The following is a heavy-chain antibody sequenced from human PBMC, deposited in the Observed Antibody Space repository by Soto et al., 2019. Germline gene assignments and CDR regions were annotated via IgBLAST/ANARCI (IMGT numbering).Heavy chain of an antibody. CDR2: INSDGSST. J-gene: IGHJ3*02. D-gene: IGHD3-3*01. Sequence: EVQLVESGGGLVQPGGSLRLSCAASGFTFSSYWMHWVRQAPGKGLVWVSRINSDGSSTSYADSVKGRFTISRDNAKNTLYLQMNSLRAEDTAVYYCARVRDYFWSGYYGSDAFDIWGQGTMVTVSS. CDR3: ARVRDYFWSGYYGSDAFDI. CDR1: GFTFSSYW. V-gene: IGHV3-74*01.